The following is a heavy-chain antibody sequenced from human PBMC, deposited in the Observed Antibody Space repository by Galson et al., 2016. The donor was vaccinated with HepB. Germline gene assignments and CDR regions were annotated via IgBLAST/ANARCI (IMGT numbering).Heavy chain of an antibody. Sequence: SLRLSCAASGFTFSSYTMNWVRQAPGKGLEWVSSISSNRSYIFYSDSVKGRFTISRDNAKNLLYLQMNSLRAEDTAVYYCARDRIAARRVGGGNWFDPWGQGTLVTVSS. V-gene: IGHV3-21*06. J-gene: IGHJ5*02. CDR3: ARDRIAARRVGGGNWFDP. CDR1: GFTFSSYT. CDR2: ISSNRSYI. D-gene: IGHD6-6*01.